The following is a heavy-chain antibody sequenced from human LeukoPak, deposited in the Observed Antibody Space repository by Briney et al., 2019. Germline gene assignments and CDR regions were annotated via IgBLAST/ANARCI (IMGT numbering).Heavy chain of an antibody. D-gene: IGHD3-10*01. Sequence: GESLKISCETSGYSFPIYWIAWVRQMPGKGLEWMGIIYPSDSDTKYSPSFQGQVTISVDKVTRTAYLQWNTLKASDTAIYYCARRSGHGSDDYYLSDFWGQGTLVTVSS. CDR1: GYSFPIYW. CDR3: ARRSGHGSDDYYLSDF. V-gene: IGHV5-51*01. J-gene: IGHJ4*02. CDR2: IYPSDSDT.